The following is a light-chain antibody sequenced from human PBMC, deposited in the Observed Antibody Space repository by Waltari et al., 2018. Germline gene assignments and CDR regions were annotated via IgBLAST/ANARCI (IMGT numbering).Light chain of an antibody. V-gene: IGKV3-15*01. Sequence: EIVLTQSPATLSLSPGERATLSCRASQSVSSSLAWYQQKPGQAPRLLIYGASSMATGIPDRFSGSGSGTDFTLTISSLEPEDFAVYYCQQYSNWPHLTFGGGTKVEIK. J-gene: IGKJ4*01. CDR3: QQYSNWPHLT. CDR2: GAS. CDR1: QSVSSS.